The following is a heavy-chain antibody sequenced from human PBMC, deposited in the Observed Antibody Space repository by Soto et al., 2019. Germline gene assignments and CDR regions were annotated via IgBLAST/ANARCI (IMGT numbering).Heavy chain of an antibody. D-gene: IGHD3-3*01. CDR1: GFAFGSYA. CDR3: ATELRYLEWFTRPDY. CDR2: VTSGGTT. Sequence: EAQLVESGGGLVQPGGSLRLSCAASGFAFGSYAMNWVRQAPGKGLEWVSAVTSGGTTYYADSMGGRFTISRDNSKNKLYLQMNSLRAEDTAVYYCATELRYLEWFTRPDYWGQGTLVTVSS. J-gene: IGHJ4*02. V-gene: IGHV3-23*04.